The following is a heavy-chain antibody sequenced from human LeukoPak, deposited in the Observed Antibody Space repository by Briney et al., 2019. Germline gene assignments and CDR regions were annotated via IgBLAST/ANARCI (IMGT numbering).Heavy chain of an antibody. Sequence: GGSLRLSCAASGFISSDYGVHWVRHLPGKGLEWVAVISYDGSNKYYADPVKGRFTISRDNSKNTLYLQMNSLRAEDTAVYYCARDQSCMDVWGQGTTVTVSS. CDR2: ISYDGSNK. CDR1: GFISSDYG. V-gene: IGHV3-30*03. J-gene: IGHJ6*02. CDR3: ARDQSCMDV.